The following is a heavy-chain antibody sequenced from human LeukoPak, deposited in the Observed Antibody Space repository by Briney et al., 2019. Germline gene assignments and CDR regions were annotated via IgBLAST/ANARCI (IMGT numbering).Heavy chain of an antibody. J-gene: IGHJ4*02. Sequence: SETLSLTCTVSGDSISSSSYYWGWIRQPPGKGLEWIGSIYYSGSTYYNPSLKSRVTISVDTSKNQFSLKLSSVTAADTAVYYCARGKRQEVTPDYWGQGTLVTVSS. CDR2: IYYSGST. CDR3: ARGKRQEVTPDY. D-gene: IGHD5-18*01. V-gene: IGHV4-39*07. CDR1: GDSISSSSYY.